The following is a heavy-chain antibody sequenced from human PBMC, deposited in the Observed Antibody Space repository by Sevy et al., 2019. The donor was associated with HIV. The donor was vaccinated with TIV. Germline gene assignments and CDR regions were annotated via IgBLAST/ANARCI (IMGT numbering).Heavy chain of an antibody. V-gene: IGHV3-66*01. J-gene: IGHJ4*02. D-gene: IGHD3-3*01. Sequence: GGSLRLSCAASGFSVNSNYMTWVRQAPGKGLDWVSIIYSDGSTKYADALKGRFTISRDNSKNTMYLQMNSLRVEDTAVYYCARGATIFGLVRHYFDYWGQRTLVTVSS. CDR3: ARGATIFGLVRHYFDY. CDR2: IYSDGST. CDR1: GFSVNSNY.